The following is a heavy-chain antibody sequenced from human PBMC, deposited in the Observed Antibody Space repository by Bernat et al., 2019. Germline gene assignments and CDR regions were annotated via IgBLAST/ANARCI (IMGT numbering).Heavy chain of an antibody. V-gene: IGHV3-13*04. J-gene: IGHJ3*02. D-gene: IGHD6-13*01. Sequence: EVQLVESGGGLVQPGGSLRLSCAASGFTFSSYDMYWVRQATGKGLEWVSAIGTAGDTYYPGSVKGRFTISRENAKNSLYLQMNSLRAGDTAVYYCARTTGYSSSSDAFDIWGQGTMVTVSS. CDR2: IGTAGDT. CDR3: ARTTGYSSSSDAFDI. CDR1: GFTFSSYD.